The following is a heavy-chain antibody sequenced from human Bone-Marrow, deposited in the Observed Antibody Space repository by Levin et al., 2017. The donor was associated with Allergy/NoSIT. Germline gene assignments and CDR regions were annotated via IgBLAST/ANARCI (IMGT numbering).Heavy chain of an antibody. CDR1: GFTLSSYE. V-gene: IGHV3-48*03. Sequence: LSLTCAASGFTLSSYEMNWVRQAPGKGLEWVSYISSSGRRINYADSVKGRFSISRDNAKNSLYLQMNSLRAEDTAVYYCARDWDTGDYVRLDYWGPGTLVTVSS. CDR2: ISSSGRRI. J-gene: IGHJ4*02. D-gene: IGHD4-17*01. CDR3: ARDWDTGDYVRLDY.